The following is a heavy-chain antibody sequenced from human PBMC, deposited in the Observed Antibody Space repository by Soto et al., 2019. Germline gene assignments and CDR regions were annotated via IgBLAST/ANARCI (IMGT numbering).Heavy chain of an antibody. J-gene: IGHJ6*02. CDR3: ARSTMGSRGGMDV. CDR1: GGSFSGYY. Sequence: ASETLSLTCAVYGGSFSGYYWSWIRQPPGKGLEWIGEINHSGSTNYNPSLKSRVTISVDTSKNQFSLKLSSVTAADTAVYYCARSTMGSRGGMDVWGQGTTVTVSS. D-gene: IGHD3-10*01. CDR2: INHSGST. V-gene: IGHV4-34*01.